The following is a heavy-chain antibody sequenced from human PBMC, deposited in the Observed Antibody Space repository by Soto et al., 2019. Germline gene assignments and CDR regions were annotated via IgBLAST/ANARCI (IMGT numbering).Heavy chain of an antibody. J-gene: IGHJ4*02. CDR2: ISASSTYI. CDR3: ESFGRPLN. Sequence: PWGSLLLSCASSVFTFSIYSMNWVRQAPGKGLEWVSSISASSTYIYYADSVKGRFTISRDNAKNSLYLQMNSLRAEDTAVYYCESFGRPLNWGQGTMVTVSS. V-gene: IGHV3-21*01. CDR1: VFTFSIYS. D-gene: IGHD3-16*01.